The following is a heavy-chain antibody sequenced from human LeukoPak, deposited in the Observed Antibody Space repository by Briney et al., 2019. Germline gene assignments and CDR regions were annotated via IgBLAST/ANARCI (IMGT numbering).Heavy chain of an antibody. D-gene: IGHD5-24*01. CDR2: ISGSGGST. J-gene: IGHJ4*02. V-gene: IGHV3-23*01. CDR3: ARVQRRDGYNSDY. CDR1: GFTFSSYA. Sequence: GGSLRLSCAASGFTFSSYAMSWVRQAPGKGLEWVSAISGSGGSTYYADSVKGRFTISRDNSKNTLYLQMNSLRAEDTAVYYCARVQRRDGYNSDYWGQGTLVTVSS.